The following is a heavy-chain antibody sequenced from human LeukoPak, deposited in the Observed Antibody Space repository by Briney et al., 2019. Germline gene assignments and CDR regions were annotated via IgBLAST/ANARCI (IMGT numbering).Heavy chain of an antibody. CDR1: GFSFSSYA. Sequence: PGGSLRLSCAASGFSFSSYAMSWVRQAPGKGLEWVSAVSGGGDTTYTADSVKGRFTISRDNSKNTLYLLMNSLRAEDTAVYYCARFVYSNYLAYWGQGTLVTVFS. V-gene: IGHV3-23*01. CDR2: VSGGGDTT. CDR3: ARFVYSNYLAY. D-gene: IGHD4-11*01. J-gene: IGHJ4*02.